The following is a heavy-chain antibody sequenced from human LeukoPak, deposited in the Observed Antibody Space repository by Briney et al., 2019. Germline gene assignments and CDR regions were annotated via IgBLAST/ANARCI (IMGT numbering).Heavy chain of an antibody. V-gene: IGHV1-46*01. D-gene: IGHD4-17*01. CDR2: INPRVGST. Sequence: VASVKVSCKASGYTFTYYYLQWVRQAPGQGLEWMGIINPRVGSTTYAQKFQGRVTMARDTSTNTVYMELSSLRSEDTAVYYCARKDDYGLDYWGQGTLVTVSS. J-gene: IGHJ4*02. CDR1: GYTFTYYY. CDR3: ARKDDYGLDY.